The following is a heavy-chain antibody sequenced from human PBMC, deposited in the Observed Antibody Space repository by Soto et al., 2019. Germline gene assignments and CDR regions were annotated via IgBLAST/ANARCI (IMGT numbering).Heavy chain of an antibody. Sequence: SETLSLTCSVSGGSLSSGPYSWGWIRQPPGKGLEWIGTFYYSGSTHYNPSLASRVTISVDTSKNQFSLKVTSVTAADTAMYYCARLGGYCSSTSCYGYYGMDVWGQGTTVTAP. CDR2: FYYSGST. CDR1: GGSLSSGPYS. J-gene: IGHJ6*02. V-gene: IGHV4-39*01. CDR3: ARLGGYCSSTSCYGYYGMDV. D-gene: IGHD2-2*01.